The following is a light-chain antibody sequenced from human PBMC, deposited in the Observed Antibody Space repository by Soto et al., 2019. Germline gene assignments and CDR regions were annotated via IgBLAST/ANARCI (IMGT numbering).Light chain of an antibody. Sequence: QAVVTQEPSFSVSPGGTVTLTCGLSSGSVSTSYYHSWYQQTPGQPPRTLIYSTTTRSSGVPDRFSGSILGNRAALTITGAQADDESGYYCVLFMGSGISAFGGGTQLTVL. CDR1: SGSVSTSYY. CDR3: VLFMGSGISA. CDR2: STT. V-gene: IGLV8-61*01. J-gene: IGLJ2*01.